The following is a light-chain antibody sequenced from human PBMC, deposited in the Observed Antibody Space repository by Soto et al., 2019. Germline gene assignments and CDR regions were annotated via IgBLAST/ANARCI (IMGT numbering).Light chain of an antibody. Sequence: DIVMTQSPLSLPVTPGEPASISCRSSQSLLHSNGYTYLDWYLQKPGQSPQLLIYLGSNRASGVPDRFSGSGSGTDFTLKISRGDAEDVGVYYCVQALQTLTFGGGTKVEI. CDR1: QSLLHSNGYTY. CDR2: LGS. CDR3: VQALQTLT. V-gene: IGKV2-28*01. J-gene: IGKJ4*01.